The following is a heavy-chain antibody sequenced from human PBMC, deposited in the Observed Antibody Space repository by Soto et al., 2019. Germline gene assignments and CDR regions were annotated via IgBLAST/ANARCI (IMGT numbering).Heavy chain of an antibody. Sequence: QVQLQESGPGLVKPSETLSLTCTVSGGSVSSGSYYWSWIRQPPGQGLEWIGYIYYSGSTNYNPSLKSRVTISVDTSKNQFCLKLSSVTAADTAVYYCARGQQWLVGIDYWGQVTLVTVSS. J-gene: IGHJ4*02. CDR3: ARGQQWLVGIDY. V-gene: IGHV4-61*01. D-gene: IGHD6-19*01. CDR1: GGSVSSGSYY. CDR2: IYYSGST.